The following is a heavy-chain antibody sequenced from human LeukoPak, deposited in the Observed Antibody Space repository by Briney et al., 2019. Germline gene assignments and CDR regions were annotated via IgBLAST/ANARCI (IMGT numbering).Heavy chain of an antibody. CDR2: IHSSTSK. D-gene: IGHD3-10*01. Sequence: SETLSLTCTVSGGSIGSYYWSWIRQSAGKGLEWIGRIHSSTSKNYNPSIKSRVTMSLDTSKNQFSLKVDSVTAADTAIYYCAREAVDYGSGSLDYWGQGTLVAVSS. CDR3: AREAVDYGSGSLDY. V-gene: IGHV4-4*07. J-gene: IGHJ4*02. CDR1: GGSIGSYY.